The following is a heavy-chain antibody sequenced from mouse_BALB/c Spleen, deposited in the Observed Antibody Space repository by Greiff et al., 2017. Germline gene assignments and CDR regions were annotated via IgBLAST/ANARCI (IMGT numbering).Heavy chain of an antibody. CDR2: INSNGGST. CDR1: GFTFSSYG. Sequence: EVQVVESGGGLVQPGGSLKLSCAASGFTFSSYGMSWVRQTPDKRLELVATINSNGGSTYYPDSVKGRFTISRDNAKNTLYLQMSSLKSEDTAMYYCARGGAVSYYFDYWGQGTTLTVSS. CDR3: ARGGAVSYYFDY. D-gene: IGHD3-3*01. J-gene: IGHJ2*01. V-gene: IGHV5-6-3*01.